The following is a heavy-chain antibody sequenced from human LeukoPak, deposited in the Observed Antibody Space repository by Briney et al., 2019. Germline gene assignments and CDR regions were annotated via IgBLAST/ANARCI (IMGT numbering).Heavy chain of an antibody. Sequence: PGGSLRLSCAASGFTFSSYAMSWVRQAPGKGLEWVSGISDNGDSTYYADSVKGRFTISRDNSKNTLYLQMSSLRPEDTAVYYCVKGIVVVTARAFDYWGQGTLVTVSS. D-gene: IGHD2-21*02. CDR1: GFTFSSYA. J-gene: IGHJ4*02. V-gene: IGHV3-23*01. CDR3: VKGIVVVTARAFDY. CDR2: ISDNGDST.